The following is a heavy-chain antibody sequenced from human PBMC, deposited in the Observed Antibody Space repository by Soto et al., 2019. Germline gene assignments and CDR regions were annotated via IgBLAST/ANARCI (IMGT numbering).Heavy chain of an antibody. CDR3: ARDRRPSIYSGLAV. CDR1: GFPFSSYA. J-gene: IGHJ6*02. CDR2: ISGSGGRT. D-gene: IGHD2-21*01. V-gene: IGHV3-23*01. Sequence: GGSLRLSCVASGFPFSSYAMSWVRQTPGKGLEWVSGISGSGGRTYYADSVKGRFTISRDNSNNTLSLQMHILRVEDTAGYYCARDRRPSIYSGLAVWGQGTTVTVSS.